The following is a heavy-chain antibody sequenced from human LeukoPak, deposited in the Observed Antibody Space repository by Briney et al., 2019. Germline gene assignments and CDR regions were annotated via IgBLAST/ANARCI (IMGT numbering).Heavy chain of an antibody. D-gene: IGHD1-1*01. V-gene: IGHV3-23*01. Sequence: GGSLRLSCAASGFTFSSYAMSWVRQAPGKGLEWVSAISGSGTSTYYTGSVKGRFTISRDNSKNTLYLQMNSLRAEDTAVYYCAKGDGYNYCWYFDLWGRGTLVTVSS. CDR2: ISGSGTST. J-gene: IGHJ2*01. CDR3: AKGDGYNYCWYFDL. CDR1: GFTFSSYA.